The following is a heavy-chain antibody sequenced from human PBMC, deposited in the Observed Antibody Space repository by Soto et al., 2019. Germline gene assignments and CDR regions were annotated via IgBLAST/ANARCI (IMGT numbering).Heavy chain of an antibody. CDR3: ARDQGVIARERCNWFDP. Sequence: SELLSLTCAVSGGYVMSGSYRWAWIRQPAGKGLEYIGSIYYTVSTNYNPSLKSRVTISLDTSKNQFSLKLSSVTAADTAVYFCARDQGVIARERCNWFDPWGQGTLVTVSS. J-gene: IGHJ5*02. D-gene: IGHD6-13*01. V-gene: IGHV4-61*01. CDR2: IYYTVST. CDR1: GGYVMSGSYR.